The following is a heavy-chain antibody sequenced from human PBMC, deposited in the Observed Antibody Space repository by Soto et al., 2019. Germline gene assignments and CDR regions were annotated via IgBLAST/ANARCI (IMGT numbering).Heavy chain of an antibody. CDR1: GFTFSSYW. J-gene: IGHJ6*02. CDR2: IKQDGSEK. CDR3: ARDSYQTGPTHYYYYGMDV. V-gene: IGHV3-7*05. Sequence: GGSLRLSCAASGFTFSSYWMSWVRQAPGKGLEWVANIKQDGSEKYYVDSVKGRFTISRDNAKNSLYLQMNSLRAEDTAVYYCARDSYQTGPTHYYYYGMDVWGQGTTVTVSS. D-gene: IGHD2-2*01.